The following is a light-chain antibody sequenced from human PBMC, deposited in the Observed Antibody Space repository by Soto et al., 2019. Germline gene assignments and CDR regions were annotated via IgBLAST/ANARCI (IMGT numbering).Light chain of an antibody. Sequence: QSALTQPASVSGSPGQSITISCTGTSSDVGRYNVVSWYQNHPGKAPKLMIYEVTKRPSGVSSRFSGSKSGNTASLTISGLHAEDEADYYCCSYAGSSTWVFGGGTKLTVL. CDR2: EVT. CDR3: CSYAGSSTWV. V-gene: IGLV2-23*02. CDR1: SSDVGRYNV. J-gene: IGLJ3*02.